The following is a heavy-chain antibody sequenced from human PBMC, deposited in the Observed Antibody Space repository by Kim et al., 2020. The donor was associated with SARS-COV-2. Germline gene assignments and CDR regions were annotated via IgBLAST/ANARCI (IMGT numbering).Heavy chain of an antibody. CDR1: GESINSTSFY. D-gene: IGHD3-22*01. V-gene: IGHV4-39*01. CDR2: VYYSGTT. CDR3: ARHAYDSFNWFDP. J-gene: IGHJ5*02. Sequence: SETLSLTCTVSGESINSTSFYWGWIHQPPGKGLEWIGSVYYSGTTYYNPSLRGRVTISLDTSKNQFALNLNYGTAADTAVYYCARHAYDSFNWFDPWGQGTLVTVSS.